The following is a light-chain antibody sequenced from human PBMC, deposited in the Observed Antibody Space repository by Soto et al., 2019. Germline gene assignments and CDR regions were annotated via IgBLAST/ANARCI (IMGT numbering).Light chain of an antibody. CDR2: DAS. CDR1: QSVSSY. J-gene: IGKJ5*01. Sequence: EIVLTQSPATLSLSPGERATLSCRASQSVSSYLAWYQQKPGQAPRLLIYDASNRATGIPARFSVSGSGTDFTPTISSLLPEDVVVYDCQQRNNWQPSVTCGRGTLLE. CDR3: QQRNNWQPSVT. V-gene: IGKV3-11*01.